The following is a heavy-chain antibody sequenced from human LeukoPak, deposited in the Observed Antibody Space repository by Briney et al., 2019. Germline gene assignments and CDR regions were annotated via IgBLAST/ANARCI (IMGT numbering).Heavy chain of an antibody. CDR3: ARQYCSSTSCSYHYFDY. D-gene: IGHD2-2*01. CDR2: IWYDGSNK. V-gene: IGHV3-33*01. Sequence: PGRSLRLSCAASGFTFSSYGMHWVRQAPGKGLEWVAVIWYDGSNKYYADSVKGRFTISRDNSKNTLYLQMNSLRAEDTAVYYCARQYCSSTSCSYHYFDYWGQGTLVTVSS. J-gene: IGHJ4*02. CDR1: GFTFSSYG.